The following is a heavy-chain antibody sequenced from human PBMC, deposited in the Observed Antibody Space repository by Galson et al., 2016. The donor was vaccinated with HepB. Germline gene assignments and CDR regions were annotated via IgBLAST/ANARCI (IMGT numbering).Heavy chain of an antibody. CDR2: INHSGNT. J-gene: IGHJ6*02. CDR3: ARDGRGIGYGMDV. CDR1: GETFNGYY. V-gene: IGHV4-34*01. D-gene: IGHD3-10*02. Sequence: SETLSLTCAVFGETFNGYYWTWIRQPPGKGLEWIGEINHSGNTNYNPSLKSRVNLSVDMSKKQISLELTSVTAADTAVYYCARDGRGIGYGMDVWGQGTTVTVSS.